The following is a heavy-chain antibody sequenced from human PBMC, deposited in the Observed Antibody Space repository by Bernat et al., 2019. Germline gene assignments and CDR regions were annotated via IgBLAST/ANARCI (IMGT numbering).Heavy chain of an antibody. D-gene: IGHD5-24*01. CDR2: IYYSGST. CDR3: AREEEMAMGY. J-gene: IGHJ4*02. Sequence: QVHLQESGPGLVRPSQTLSLTCAVFGDSISSGDHYWSWIRQPPGKGLEWSGFIYYSGSTYYNPSLKSRVVISVDTSKNQLSLILTSVTVADTAVYYCAREEEMAMGYWGQGILVTVSS. CDR1: GDSISSGDHY. V-gene: IGHV4-30-4*01.